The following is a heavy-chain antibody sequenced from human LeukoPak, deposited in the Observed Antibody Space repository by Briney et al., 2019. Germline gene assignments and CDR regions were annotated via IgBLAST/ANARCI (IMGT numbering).Heavy chain of an antibody. Sequence: GASVKVSCKASGYTFTGYYMHWVRQAPGQGLEWMGGSNPNSGGTNYAQKFQGRVTMTRDTSISTAYMELSRLRSDDTAVYYCARVKVVVVAATTRDYYYGMDVWGQGTTVTVSS. CDR1: GYTFTGYY. CDR2: SNPNSGGT. V-gene: IGHV1-2*02. CDR3: ARVKVVVVAATTRDYYYGMDV. J-gene: IGHJ6*02. D-gene: IGHD2-15*01.